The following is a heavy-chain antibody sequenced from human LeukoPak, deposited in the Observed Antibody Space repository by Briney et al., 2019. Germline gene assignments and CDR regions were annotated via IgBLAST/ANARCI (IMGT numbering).Heavy chain of an antibody. Sequence: IPSETLSLTCTVSGGSISSSSYYWGWIRQPPGKGLEWIGSIYYSGSTYYNPSLKSRVTISVDTSKNQFSLKLSSVTAADTAVYYCARGDYYDSSGYQSPSFDYWGQGTLVTVSS. CDR1: GGSISSSSYY. J-gene: IGHJ4*02. D-gene: IGHD3-22*01. CDR2: IYYSGST. V-gene: IGHV4-39*01. CDR3: ARGDYYDSSGYQSPSFDY.